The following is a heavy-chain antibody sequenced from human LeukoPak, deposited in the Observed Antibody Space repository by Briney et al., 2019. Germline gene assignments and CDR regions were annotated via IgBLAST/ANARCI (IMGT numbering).Heavy chain of an antibody. CDR2: IKSKTDGGTT. V-gene: IGHV3-15*01. D-gene: IGHD1-26*01. Sequence: GGSLRLSCAASGFTFRNYAMSWVRQAPGKGLEWVGRIKSKTDGGTTDYAAPVKGRFTISRDDSKNTLYLQMNSLKTEDTAVYYCTTEWEWELRAFYFDYWGQGTLVTVSS. CDR1: GFTFRNYA. J-gene: IGHJ4*02. CDR3: TTEWEWELRAFYFDY.